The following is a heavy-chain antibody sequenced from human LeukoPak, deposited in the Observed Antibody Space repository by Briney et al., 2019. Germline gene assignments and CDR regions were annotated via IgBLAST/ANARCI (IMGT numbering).Heavy chain of an antibody. Sequence: PGGSLRLSCTASGFTFSDYYMNWIRQAPGKGREWVSYIRPSGSTMQYADSVEGRFTISRDSAKNSLYLQMNSLRAEDTAVYYCARDEEAAGTRYFDPWGQGTLVTVSS. V-gene: IGHV3-11*01. J-gene: IGHJ5*02. CDR3: ARDEEAAGTRYFDP. CDR2: IRPSGSTM. D-gene: IGHD6-13*01. CDR1: GFTFSDYY.